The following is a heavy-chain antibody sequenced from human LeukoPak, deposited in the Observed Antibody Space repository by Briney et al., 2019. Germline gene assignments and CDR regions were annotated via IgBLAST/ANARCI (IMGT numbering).Heavy chain of an antibody. CDR2: ISSSSSYI. V-gene: IGHV3-21*01. CDR3: ARGSEGYCSGGGCYYGMDV. J-gene: IGHJ6*01. CDR1: GFTFSSYS. D-gene: IGHD2-15*01. Sequence: GGSLRLSCAASGFTFSSYSMNWVRQAPGKGLEWVSYISSSSSYIYYADSVKGRFTISRDNAENSLYLQMNSLRAEDTAVYYCARGSEGYCSGGGCYYGMDVWGQGTTVTASS.